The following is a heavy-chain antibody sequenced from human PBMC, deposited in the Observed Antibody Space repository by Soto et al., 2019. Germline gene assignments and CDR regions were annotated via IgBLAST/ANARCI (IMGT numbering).Heavy chain of an antibody. CDR1: GFTFSSNW. CDR2: IKGDGSEK. J-gene: IGHJ4*02. CDR3: ARDVGSGWFDY. Sequence: EVQLLESGGGLAQPGGSLRLSCAASGFTFSSNWMSWVRQAPGKGLEWVANIKGDGSEKDHVDSVKGRFTISRDNAKNSLYLQMNSLRVEDTAVYYCARDVGSGWFDYWGQGTLVTVSS. D-gene: IGHD6-19*01. V-gene: IGHV3-7*05.